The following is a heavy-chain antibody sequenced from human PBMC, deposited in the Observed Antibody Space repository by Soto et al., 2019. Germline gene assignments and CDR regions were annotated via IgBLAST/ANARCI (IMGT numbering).Heavy chain of an antibody. CDR2: IYYSGST. CDR1: GGSISSGGYY. D-gene: IGHD2-8*01. V-gene: IGHV4-31*03. J-gene: IGHJ5*02. CDR3: ARGSSGTNGHYDNWFDP. Sequence: QVQLQESGPGLVKPSQTLSLTCTVSGGSISSGGYYWSWIRQHPGKGLEWIGYIYYSGSTYYNPSLKSRVTISVDTSKNQFSLKLSSVTAADTAVYYCARGSSGTNGHYDNWFDPWGQGTLVTVSS.